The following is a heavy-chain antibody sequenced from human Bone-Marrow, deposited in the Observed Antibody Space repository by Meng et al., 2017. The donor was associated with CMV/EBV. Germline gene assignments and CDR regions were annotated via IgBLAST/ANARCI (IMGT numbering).Heavy chain of an antibody. CDR1: GFTFSSYG. Sequence: QVQAGGAGGGWVQPEGSMGLSCVASGFTFSSYGMHWVRQAPGKGLEWVAFIRYDGSNKYYADSVKGRFTISRDNSKNTLYLQMNSLRAEDTAVYYCAKGDYTFDYWGQGTLVTVSS. V-gene: IGHV3-30*02. D-gene: IGHD4-11*01. J-gene: IGHJ4*02. CDR2: IRYDGSNK. CDR3: AKGDYTFDY.